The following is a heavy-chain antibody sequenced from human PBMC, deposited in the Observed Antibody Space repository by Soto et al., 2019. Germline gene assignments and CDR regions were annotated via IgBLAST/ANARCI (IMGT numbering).Heavy chain of an antibody. CDR3: AKDLGRGSAYYYFDD. V-gene: IGHV3-30*18. Sequence: QVQLVESGGGAVQPGRSLILSCTASGFTFSSYSMHWVRQAPGKGLEWVAVLSYDGTDKYYADSVKGRFTMSRDNSKNTLYLQMNSLRVEDTAVYHCAKDLGRGSAYYYFDDWGQGTLVTVSS. J-gene: IGHJ4*02. D-gene: IGHD3-16*01. CDR1: GFTFSSYS. CDR2: LSYDGTDK.